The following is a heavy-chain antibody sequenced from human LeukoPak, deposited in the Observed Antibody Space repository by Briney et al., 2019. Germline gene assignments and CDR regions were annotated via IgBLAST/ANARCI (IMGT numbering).Heavy chain of an antibody. CDR3: ARDEAYYYDSSGYDY. Sequence: PGGSLRLSCAASGVTFSDYYMSWIRQAPGKGLEWVAYISSSGSTIYYADSVKGRFTISRDNAKNSLYLQMNSLRAEDTAVYYCARDEAYYYDSSGYDYWGQGTLVTVSS. CDR2: ISSSGSTI. CDR1: GVTFSDYY. J-gene: IGHJ4*02. D-gene: IGHD3-22*01. V-gene: IGHV3-11*01.